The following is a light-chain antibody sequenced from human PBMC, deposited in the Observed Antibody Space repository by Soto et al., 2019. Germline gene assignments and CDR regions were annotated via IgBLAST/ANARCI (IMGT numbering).Light chain of an antibody. J-gene: IGLJ2*01. CDR2: VNRGGTY. Sequence: QPVLTQSPSASASLGASVKLTCTLSSEHSDYGIAWHQQQPEKGPRYLMKVNRGGTYNKGDGVPDRFSGSSSGAERHLTISSLHSEDEADYYCQTWGTGVVVFGGGTKVTVL. CDR1: SEHSDYG. V-gene: IGLV4-69*02. CDR3: QTWGTGVVV.